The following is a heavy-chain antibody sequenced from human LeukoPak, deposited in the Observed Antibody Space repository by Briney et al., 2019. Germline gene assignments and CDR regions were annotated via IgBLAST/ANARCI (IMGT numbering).Heavy chain of an antibody. CDR2: IRYDGSNK. J-gene: IGHJ4*02. CDR1: GFTFSSYG. D-gene: IGHD6-19*01. V-gene: IGHV3-30*02. Sequence: QAGGSLRLSCAASGFTFSSYGMHWVRQAPGKGLEWVAFIRYDGSNKYYADSVKGRFTISRDNSKNTLYLQMNSLRAEDTAVYYCARELGVGGYSSGYFDYWGQGTLVTVSS. CDR3: ARELGVGGYSSGYFDY.